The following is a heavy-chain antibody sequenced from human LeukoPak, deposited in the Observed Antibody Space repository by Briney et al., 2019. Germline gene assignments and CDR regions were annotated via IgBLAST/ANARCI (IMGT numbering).Heavy chain of an antibody. CDR2: INGDNGNT. J-gene: IGHJ4*02. CDR3: ARSYSSGWCDY. Sequence: GASVKVSCKASGYTFTGYHIHWVRQAPGQRLEWMGWINGDNGNTKYSQKFQGRVTISRDTSASTAYMELSSLRSEDTAVYYCARSYSSGWCDYWGQGTLVTVSS. CDR1: GYTFTGYH. V-gene: IGHV1-3*01. D-gene: IGHD6-19*01.